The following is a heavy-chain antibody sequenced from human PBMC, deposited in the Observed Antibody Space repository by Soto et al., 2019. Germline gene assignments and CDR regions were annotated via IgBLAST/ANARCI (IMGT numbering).Heavy chain of an antibody. J-gene: IGHJ4*02. CDR2: ISSDGNNK. CDR1: GFTVSAYT. Sequence: QVQLVESGGGVVQPGRSLRLSCAASGFTVSAYTMHWVRQAPGKGLEWVAVISSDGNNKYYTDSVEGRFTISRDTSTNALYLQRNRLRAEDTAVYYCARWEQPLFDYWGQGTLVTVSS. V-gene: IGHV3-30-3*01. D-gene: IGHD1-26*01. CDR3: ARWEQPLFDY.